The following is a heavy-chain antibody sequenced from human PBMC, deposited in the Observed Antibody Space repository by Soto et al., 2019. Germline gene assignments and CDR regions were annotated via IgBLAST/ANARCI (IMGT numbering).Heavy chain of an antibody. D-gene: IGHD6-13*01. J-gene: IGHJ6*02. Sequence: VGSLRLSCAASGFTVSSNYMTWVRQAPGKGLEWVSVIYSDGTTYYADSVKGRFTISRDNSKNTLYLQMNSLRAEDTAVYYCARDRYSKSDYKYGMDVWGQGTTVTVSS. CDR1: GFTVSSNY. CDR3: ARDRYSKSDYKYGMDV. V-gene: IGHV3-53*01. CDR2: IYSDGTT.